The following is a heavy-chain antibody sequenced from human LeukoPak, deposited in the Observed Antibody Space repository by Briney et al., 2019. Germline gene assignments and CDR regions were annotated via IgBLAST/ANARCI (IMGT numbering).Heavy chain of an antibody. CDR3: ARGLGLRGELLNNWFDP. V-gene: IGHV4-4*07. D-gene: IGHD1-26*01. CDR2: IYTSGST. Sequence: SETLSLTCTVSGGSISSYYWSWIRQPAGKGLEWIGRIYTSGSTNYNPSLKSRVTISVDTSKNQFSLKLSSVTAADTAVYYCARGLGLRGELLNNWFDPWGQGTLVTVSS. CDR1: GGSISSYY. J-gene: IGHJ5*02.